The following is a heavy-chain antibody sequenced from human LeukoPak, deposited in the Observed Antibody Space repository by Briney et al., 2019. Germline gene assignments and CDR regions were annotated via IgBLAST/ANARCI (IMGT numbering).Heavy chain of an antibody. Sequence: SETLSLTCTVSGGSISSSSYYWGWIRQPPGKGLEWIGSIYYSGSTYYNPSLKSRVTISVDTSKNQFSLKLSSVTAADTAVHYCARELRDQLPDNWFDPWGQGTLVTVSS. CDR1: GGSISSSSYY. D-gene: IGHD2-2*01. J-gene: IGHJ5*02. CDR2: IYYSGST. CDR3: ARELRDQLPDNWFDP. V-gene: IGHV4-39*07.